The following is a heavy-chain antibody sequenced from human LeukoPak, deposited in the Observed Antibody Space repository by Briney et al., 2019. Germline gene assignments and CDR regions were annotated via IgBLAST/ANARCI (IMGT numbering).Heavy chain of an antibody. CDR1: GFTFSSYW. CDR3: ARTNYYYYYGMDV. CDR2: INSDGSSA. J-gene: IGHJ6*04. V-gene: IGHV3-74*01. Sequence: GGSLRLSCAASGFTFSSYWMHWVRQAPGKGLVWVSRINSDGSSASYADSVKGRFTISRDNAKNTLYLQMNSLRGEDTAVYYCARTNYYYYYGMDVWGKGTTVTVSS.